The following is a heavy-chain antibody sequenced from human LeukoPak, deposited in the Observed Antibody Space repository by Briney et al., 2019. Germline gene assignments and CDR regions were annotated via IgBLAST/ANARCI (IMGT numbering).Heavy chain of an antibody. CDR2: IYTTGTT. D-gene: IGHD1/OR15-1a*01. CDR3: ARDQKGRNWHKGGFDP. CDR1: GGSITSGDFY. Sequence: SQTLSLTCTVSGGSITSGDFYWSWIRRPAGKPLQWIGRIYTTGTTEYNPSLKSRVTISIDTSKNQFSLKLNSLTATDTAIYFCARDQKGRNWHKGGFDPWGQGTLVTVSS. V-gene: IGHV4-61*02. J-gene: IGHJ5*02.